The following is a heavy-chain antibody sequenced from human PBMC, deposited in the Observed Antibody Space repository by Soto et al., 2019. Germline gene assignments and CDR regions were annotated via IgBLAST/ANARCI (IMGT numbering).Heavy chain of an antibody. D-gene: IGHD4-17*01. CDR1: GGSISSSSYY. J-gene: IGHJ5*02. CDR3: ARVTRYGDYFFGGHNWFDP. Sequence: PSETLSLTCTVSGGSISSSSYYWGWIRQPPGKGLEWIGSIYYSGSTYYNPSLKSRVTISVDTSKNQFSLKLSSVTAADTAVYYCARVTRYGDYFFGGHNWFDPWGQGTLVTVSS. V-gene: IGHV4-39*01. CDR2: IYYSGST.